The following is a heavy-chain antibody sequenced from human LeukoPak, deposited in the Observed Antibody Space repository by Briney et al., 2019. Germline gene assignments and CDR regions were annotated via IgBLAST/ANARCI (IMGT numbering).Heavy chain of an antibody. D-gene: IGHD4-23*01. V-gene: IGHV3-21*01. J-gene: IGHJ4*02. CDR1: GFTFSNYN. Sequence: GGSLRPSCAASGFTFSNYNMNWVRQAPGKGLEWVSSISSSSYIYYADSAKGRFTISRDNAKNSLYLQMNSLRAEDTAVYYCARDPDYGGYYFDYWGQGTLVTVSS. CDR2: ISSSSYI. CDR3: ARDPDYGGYYFDY.